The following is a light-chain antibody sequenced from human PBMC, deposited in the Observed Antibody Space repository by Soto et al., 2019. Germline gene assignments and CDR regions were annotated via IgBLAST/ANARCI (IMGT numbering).Light chain of an antibody. J-gene: IGKJ1*01. CDR3: LLDFSYFWA. CDR2: AAS. Sequence: AIQLTQSPSSLSASVGARVTITCRASQGIRSALGWYQQKPGKVPKLVIYAASTLQSGVPSRFSGSGAGTDSTLTISSLQPEDFATYYCLLDFSYFWAFGQGTKVDIK. CDR1: QGIRSA. V-gene: IGKV1-6*01.